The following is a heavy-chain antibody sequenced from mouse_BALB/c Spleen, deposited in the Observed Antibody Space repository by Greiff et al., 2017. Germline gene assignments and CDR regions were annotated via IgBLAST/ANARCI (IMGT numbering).Heavy chain of an antibody. J-gene: IGHJ4*01. Sequence: EVQLQQSGPSLVKPSQTLSLTCSVTGDSITSGYWNWIRKFPGNKLEYMGYISYSGSTYYNPSLKSRISITRDTSKNQYYLQLNSVTTEDTATYYCASYYRYDDYAMDYWGQGTSVTVSS. CDR3: ASYYRYDDYAMDY. CDR2: ISYSGST. CDR1: GDSITSGY. D-gene: IGHD2-14*01. V-gene: IGHV3-8*02.